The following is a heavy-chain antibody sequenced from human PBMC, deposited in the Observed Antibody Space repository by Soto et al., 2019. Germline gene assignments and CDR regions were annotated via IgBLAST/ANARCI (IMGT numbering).Heavy chain of an antibody. Sequence: SETLSLTCTVSGGSISSYYWSWIRQPPGKGLEWIGYIYYSGSTNYNPSLKSRVTISVDTSKNQFSLKLSSVTAADTAVYYCARDQSDFWSGYSHYYGMDVWGQGTTVTISS. D-gene: IGHD3-3*01. CDR2: IYYSGST. V-gene: IGHV4-59*01. J-gene: IGHJ6*02. CDR1: GGSISSYY. CDR3: ARDQSDFWSGYSHYYGMDV.